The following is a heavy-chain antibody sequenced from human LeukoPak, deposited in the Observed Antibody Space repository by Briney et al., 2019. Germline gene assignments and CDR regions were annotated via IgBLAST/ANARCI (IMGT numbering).Heavy chain of an antibody. V-gene: IGHV3-30*18. CDR1: GFTFSSYG. CDR3: AKNSDCSSTSCYSYYYGMDV. D-gene: IGHD2-2*01. Sequence: PGRSLRLSCAASGFTFSSYGMHWVRQAPGKGLEWVAVISYDGSNKCYADSVKGRFTISRDNSKNTLYLQMNSLRAEDTAVYYCAKNSDCSSTSCYSYYYGMDVWGQGTTVTVSS. J-gene: IGHJ6*02. CDR2: ISYDGSNK.